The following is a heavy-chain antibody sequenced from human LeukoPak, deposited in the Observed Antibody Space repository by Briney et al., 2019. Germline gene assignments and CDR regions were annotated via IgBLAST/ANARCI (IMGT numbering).Heavy chain of an antibody. V-gene: IGHV3-48*03. CDR1: GFTFSSFE. Sequence: PGGSLRLSCAVSGFTFSSFEMNWVRLAPGKGLEWVSYISSSGSTKYYADSVKGRFTISRDNAKNSLYLQMNSLRAEDTAVYYCARDSHGSGSYFDYWGQGTLVTVSS. J-gene: IGHJ4*02. D-gene: IGHD3-10*01. CDR3: ARDSHGSGSYFDY. CDR2: ISSSGSTK.